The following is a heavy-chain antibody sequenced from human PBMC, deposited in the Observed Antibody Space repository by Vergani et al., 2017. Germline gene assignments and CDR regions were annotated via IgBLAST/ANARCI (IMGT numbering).Heavy chain of an antibody. J-gene: IGHJ4*02. CDR3: ARHSNWGSPYYFDY. CDR2: SYYSGST. D-gene: IGHD7-27*01. CDR1: GGSISSYY. Sequence: QVQLQESGPGLVKPSETLSLTCTVSGGSISSYYWSWIRPPPGKGLEWIGYSYYSGSTNYNPSLKSRVTISVDTSQNQFSLKLGSVTAADTAVYYCARHSNWGSPYYFDYWGQGTLVTVSS. V-gene: IGHV4-59*08.